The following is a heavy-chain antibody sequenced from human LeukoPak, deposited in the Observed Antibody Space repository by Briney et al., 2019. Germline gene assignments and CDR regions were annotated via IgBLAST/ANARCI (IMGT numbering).Heavy chain of an antibody. V-gene: IGHV4-59*01. CDR1: GGSISSYY. J-gene: IGHJ4*02. CDR2: IYYSGST. D-gene: IGHD3-22*01. CDR3: ARGGPYYYDSSGYY. Sequence: SETLSLTCTVSGGSISSYYWSWIRQPPGKGLEWIGYIYYSGSTNYNPSLKSRVTISLDTSQNQFSLKLSSATAADTAVYYCARGGPYYYDSSGYYWGQGTLVTVSS.